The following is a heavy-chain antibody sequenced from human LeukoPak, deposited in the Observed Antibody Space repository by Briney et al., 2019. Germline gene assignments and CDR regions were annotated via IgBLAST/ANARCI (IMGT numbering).Heavy chain of an antibody. Sequence: PGRSLRLSCATSGFTFDDYSMHWVRQAPGKGLEWVSGISWNSGTIDYADSVKGRFTISRDNAKNSLYLQMNSLRPEDTALYYCAKDFDYGDYVPFHVWGQGTVVSVSS. V-gene: IGHV3-9*01. CDR2: ISWNSGTI. J-gene: IGHJ3*01. CDR3: AKDFDYGDYVPFHV. D-gene: IGHD4-17*01. CDR1: GFTFDDYS.